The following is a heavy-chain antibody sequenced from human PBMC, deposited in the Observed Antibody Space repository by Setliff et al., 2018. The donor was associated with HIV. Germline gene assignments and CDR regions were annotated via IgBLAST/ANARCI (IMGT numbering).Heavy chain of an antibody. J-gene: IGHJ4*02. CDR1: GYTFSDYD. Sequence: ASVKVSCKTSGYTFSDYDVAWVRQAPGQGLEWMGWISGYSGHTSYAQNFQGRVTMTTDTSTNTAYLELRGLRSDDTAIYYCAREHGTSWPYFDVWGQGTLVTISS. CDR3: AREHGTSWPYFDV. V-gene: IGHV1-18*01. CDR2: ISGYSGHT.